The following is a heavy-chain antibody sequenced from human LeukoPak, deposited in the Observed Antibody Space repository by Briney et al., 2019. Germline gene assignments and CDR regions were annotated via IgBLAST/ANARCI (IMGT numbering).Heavy chain of an antibody. CDR2: ISWDGGST. D-gene: IGHD3-10*01. Sequence: GGSLRLSCAASGFTFDDYAMHWVRQAPGKGLEWVSLISWDGGSTYYADSVKGRFTISRDNSKNSLYLQMNSLRAEDTALYYCAKDNGSGSQPGGWFDPWGQGTLVTVSS. V-gene: IGHV3-43D*03. J-gene: IGHJ5*02. CDR1: GFTFDDYA. CDR3: AKDNGSGSQPGGWFDP.